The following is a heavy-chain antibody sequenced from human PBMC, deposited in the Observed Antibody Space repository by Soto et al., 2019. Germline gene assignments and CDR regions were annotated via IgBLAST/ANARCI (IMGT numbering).Heavy chain of an antibody. CDR3: ARSYCGDDCALDH. V-gene: IGHV3-30-3*01. CDR1: VFICSNYV. Sequence: GSLRLACAASVFICSNYVMHWVRQAPGKGLEWVAVISYDGNSKHYADSVKGRFTISRDNSKSTLYVQMNSLRAEDTAVYYCARSYCGDDCALDHWGQGTLVTVSS. CDR2: ISYDGNSK. J-gene: IGHJ4*02. D-gene: IGHD2-21*02.